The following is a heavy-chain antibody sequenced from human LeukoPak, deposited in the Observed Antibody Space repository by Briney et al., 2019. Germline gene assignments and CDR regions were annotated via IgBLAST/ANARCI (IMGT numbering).Heavy chain of an antibody. CDR3: ARDRYCSSTSCYYYFDY. CDR2: IIPIFGTA. D-gene: IGHD2-2*01. V-gene: IGHV1-69*01. J-gene: IGHJ4*02. Sequence: GSSVKVSCKAFGGTFSSYAISWVRQAPGQGLEWMGGIIPIFGTANYAQKFQGRVTITADESTSTAYMELSSLRSEDTAVYYCARDRYCSSTSCYYYFDYWGQGTLVTVSS. CDR1: GGTFSSYA.